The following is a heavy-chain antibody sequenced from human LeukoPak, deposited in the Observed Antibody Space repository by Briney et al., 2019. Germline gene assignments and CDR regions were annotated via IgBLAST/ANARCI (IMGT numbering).Heavy chain of an antibody. CDR3: VRRYYEYNVYDRHFDF. D-gene: IGHD5/OR15-5a*01. CDR1: GPTFSRDW. CDR2: ISDDGSIT. J-gene: IGHJ4*02. V-gene: IGHV3-74*03. Sequence: PGRCLTLSCATSGPTFSRDWIHWVRQAPGRGMVWVSRISDDGSITTYADSVQGRFTISRDNAKSTVFLQMNSLRVEDTAVYFCVRRYYEYNVYDRHFDFWGQGILVTVSS.